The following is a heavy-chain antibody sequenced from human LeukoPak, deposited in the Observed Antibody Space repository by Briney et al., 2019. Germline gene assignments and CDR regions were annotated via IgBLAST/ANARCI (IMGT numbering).Heavy chain of an antibody. CDR2: ISDSGNT. Sequence: GGSLRLSCTASEMTFSSYWMSWVRQAPGKGLEWVSAISDSGNTYHADSVKGRFTISRDSSKNTRFLQMNRLRPEDAAVYYCARRAGAYSHPYDYWGQGTLVTASS. CDR3: ARRAGAYSHPYDY. J-gene: IGHJ4*02. D-gene: IGHD4/OR15-4a*01. CDR1: EMTFSSYW. V-gene: IGHV3-23*01.